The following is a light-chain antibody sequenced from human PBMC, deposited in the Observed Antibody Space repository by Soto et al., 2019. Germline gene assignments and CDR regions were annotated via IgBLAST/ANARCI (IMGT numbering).Light chain of an antibody. CDR2: GAS. Sequence: EIVMTQSPATLSVSPGERATLSCRASQSVSSNLAWYQQKPGQAPRLLIYGASTRATGIPGRFSGSGSGTEFTLTISSLQSEDFAAYYCQQYNNWPRTFGQGNKLEIK. CDR3: QQYNNWPRT. J-gene: IGKJ2*01. V-gene: IGKV3-15*01. CDR1: QSVSSN.